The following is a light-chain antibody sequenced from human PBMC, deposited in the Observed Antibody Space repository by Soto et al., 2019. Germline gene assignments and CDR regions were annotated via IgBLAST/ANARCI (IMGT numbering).Light chain of an antibody. J-gene: IGKJ1*01. CDR2: LGP. V-gene: IGKV2-28*01. CDR1: QSLLHSNGYNY. CDR3: MQFLQTPWK. Sequence: DIVMNQSQLSLPVPRGETCSISCRSSQSLLHSNGYNYLDWYLQKPGQSPQLLIYLGPHRASGIPDRFSGRGSRTGISMKNSSVEADDVGVYYCMQFLQTPWKVGQGTKVDIK.